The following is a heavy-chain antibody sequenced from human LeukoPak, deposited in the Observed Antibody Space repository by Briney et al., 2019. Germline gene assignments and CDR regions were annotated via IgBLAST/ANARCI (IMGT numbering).Heavy chain of an antibody. CDR2: MNPNGGNT. J-gene: IGHJ4*02. D-gene: IGHD3-16*01. V-gene: IGHV1-8*01. CDR1: GYTFTSYD. CDR3: ARDNDSRDPPHFDY. Sequence: ASVKVSCKASGYTFTSYDINWVRQATGQGLEWMGWMNPNGGNTGYAQKFQGRVTITADKSTRTAYMELSSLRSEDTAVYYCARDNDSRDPPHFDYWGQGTLVTVSS.